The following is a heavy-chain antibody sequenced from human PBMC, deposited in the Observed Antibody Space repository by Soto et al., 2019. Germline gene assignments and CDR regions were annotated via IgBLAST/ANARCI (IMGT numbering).Heavy chain of an antibody. CDR3: ARGWSVGFGY. Sequence: EVQLVESGGGLVQPGGSLRLSCAASGFTFSSYDMHWVRQATGKGLEWVSAIGTAGNTYYPGSVKGRFTISRENAKNSLDLQMNSLRAGDTAVYYCARGWSVGFGYWGQGTLVTVSS. CDR2: IGTAGNT. V-gene: IGHV3-13*01. J-gene: IGHJ4*02. D-gene: IGHD1-26*01. CDR1: GFTFSSYD.